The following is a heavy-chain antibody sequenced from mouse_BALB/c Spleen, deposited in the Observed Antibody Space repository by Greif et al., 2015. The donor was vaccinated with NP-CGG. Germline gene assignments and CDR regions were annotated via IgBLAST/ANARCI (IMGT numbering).Heavy chain of an antibody. J-gene: IGHJ1*01. D-gene: IGHD2-2*01. Sequence: QVQLKQSGAELAKPGASVKMSCKASGYTFTSYWMHWVKQRPGQGLEWIGYINPSTGYTEYNQKFKDKATLTADKSSSTAYMQLSSLTSEDSAVYYCARGGGYDRWYFDVWGAGTTVTVSS. CDR1: GYTFTSYW. V-gene: IGHV1-7*01. CDR2: INPSTGYT. CDR3: ARGGGYDRWYFDV.